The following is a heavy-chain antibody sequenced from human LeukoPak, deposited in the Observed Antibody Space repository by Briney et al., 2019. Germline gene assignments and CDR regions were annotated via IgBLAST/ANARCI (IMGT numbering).Heavy chain of an antibody. V-gene: IGHV4-39*01. D-gene: IGHD4-4*01. CDR3: ASGPTVTFDY. CDR2: IYYSGST. Sequence: SETLSLTCTVSGGSISSSSYSWGWIRQPPGKGLEWIGSIYYSGSTYYNPSLKSRVTISVDTSKNQFSLKLSSVTAADTAVYYCASGPTVTFDYWGQGTLVTVSS. CDR1: GGSISSSSYS. J-gene: IGHJ4*02.